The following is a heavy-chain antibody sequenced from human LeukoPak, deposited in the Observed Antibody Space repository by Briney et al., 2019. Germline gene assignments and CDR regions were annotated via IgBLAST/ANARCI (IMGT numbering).Heavy chain of an antibody. Sequence: PSETLSLTCTVSGGSISSYYWSWIRQPPGKGLEWIGYIYYSGSTNYNPSLKSRVTISVDTSKNQFSLKLSSVTAADTAVYYCARGTPVYCSGGSCYFDGMDVWGQGTTVTVSS. V-gene: IGHV4-59*01. CDR1: GGSISSYY. CDR3: ARGTPVYCSGGSCYFDGMDV. J-gene: IGHJ6*02. CDR2: IYYSGST. D-gene: IGHD2-15*01.